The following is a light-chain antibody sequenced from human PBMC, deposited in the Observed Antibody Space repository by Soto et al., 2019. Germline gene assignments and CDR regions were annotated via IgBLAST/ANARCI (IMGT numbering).Light chain of an antibody. J-gene: IGKJ5*01. CDR1: QSISSW. CDR3: QQLNSYPRT. V-gene: IGKV1-5*03. CDR2: KAS. Sequence: DIQMTQSPSTLSASLGDRVTITCRASQSISSWLAWYQQKPGKAPNVLIYKASNLERGVPSRFSGSGSGTVFTLTISSLEPEDFATYYCQQLNSYPRTFGQGTRLEIK.